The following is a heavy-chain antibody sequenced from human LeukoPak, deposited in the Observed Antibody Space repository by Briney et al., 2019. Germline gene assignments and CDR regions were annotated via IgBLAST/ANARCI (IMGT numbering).Heavy chain of an antibody. CDR2: ISPGDSDT. CDR3: ASFSRERGYSYGYYQD. D-gene: IGHD5-18*01. CDR1: GSSFTSYW. J-gene: IGHJ4*02. V-gene: IGHV5-51*01. Sequence: GESLKISCRGSGSSFTSYWIGRVRQMPGKGLEWMGIISPGDSDTRYSPSFQGQVTISADKSISTAYLQWSSLKATDTAMYYCASFSRERGYSYGYYQDWGQGTLVTVSS.